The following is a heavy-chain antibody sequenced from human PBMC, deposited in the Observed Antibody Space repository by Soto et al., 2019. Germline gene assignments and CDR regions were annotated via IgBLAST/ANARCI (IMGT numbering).Heavy chain of an antibody. D-gene: IGHD6-19*01. Sequence: QVQLVESGGGVVQPGRSLRLSCAASGFTFSSYAMHWVRQAPGKGLEWEAVISYDGSNKYYADSVKGRFTISRDNSKNTLYLQMNSLRAEDTAVYYCARDLLGGYSSGWYDFWGQGTLVTVSS. V-gene: IGHV3-30-3*01. CDR3: ARDLLGGYSSGWYDF. CDR2: ISYDGSNK. J-gene: IGHJ5*01. CDR1: GFTFSSYA.